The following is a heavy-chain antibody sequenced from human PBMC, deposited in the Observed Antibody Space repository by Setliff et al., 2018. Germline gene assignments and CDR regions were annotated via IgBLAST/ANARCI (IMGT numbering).Heavy chain of an antibody. V-gene: IGHV4-59*01. D-gene: IGHD1-26*01. CDR3: ARVGSYGGEYFHQ. J-gene: IGHJ1*01. CDR2: IYYSGST. Sequence: SETLSLTCTVSGGSISSYYWSWIRQPPGKGPEWIGYIYYSGSTNYNPALKSRVIISVDTSKNQFSLKLSSVTAADTAVYYCARVGSYGGEYFHQWGQGTLVTVSS. CDR1: GGSISSYY.